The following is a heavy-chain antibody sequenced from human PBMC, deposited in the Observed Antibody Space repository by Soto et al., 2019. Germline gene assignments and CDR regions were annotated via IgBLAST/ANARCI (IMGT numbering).Heavy chain of an antibody. J-gene: IGHJ4*02. D-gene: IGHD2-2*01. V-gene: IGHV3-23*01. Sequence: GGSLRLSCAASGFTFSSYAMSWVRQAPGKGLEWVSAISGSGGSTYYADSVKGRFTISRDNSKNTLYLQMNSLRAEDTAVYYCAKSPFIVLVPAASAYWGQGTLVTVSS. CDR2: ISGSGGST. CDR3: AKSPFIVLVPAASAY. CDR1: GFTFSSYA.